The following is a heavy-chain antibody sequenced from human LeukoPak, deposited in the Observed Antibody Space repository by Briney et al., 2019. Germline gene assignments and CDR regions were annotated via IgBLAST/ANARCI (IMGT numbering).Heavy chain of an antibody. CDR3: ARVGLLWFGDYYYYMDV. V-gene: IGHV3-30*03. Sequence: GGSLRLSCAASGFTFSSYGMHWVRQAPGKGLEWVAVISYDGSNKYYADSVKGRFTISRDNAKNSLYLQMNSLRAEDTAVYYCARVGLLWFGDYYYYMDVWGKGTTVTVSS. J-gene: IGHJ6*03. D-gene: IGHD3-10*01. CDR1: GFTFSSYG. CDR2: ISYDGSNK.